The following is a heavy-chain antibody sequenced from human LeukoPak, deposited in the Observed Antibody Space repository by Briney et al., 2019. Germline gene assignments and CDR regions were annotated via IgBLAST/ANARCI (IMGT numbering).Heavy chain of an antibody. V-gene: IGHV4-34*01. J-gene: IGHJ4*02. D-gene: IGHD6-19*01. CDR1: GGSFRGYY. Sequence: PSETLSLTCAVYGGSFRGYYWRWIRQPPGKGREWLGEINNSVRTNSNPSLKSRVTISVDTSQNPFSLKLSSVTAADTAVYYCARTAVAGTVGYFDYWGKGTLVTVSS. CDR2: INNSVRT. CDR3: ARTAVAGTVGYFDY.